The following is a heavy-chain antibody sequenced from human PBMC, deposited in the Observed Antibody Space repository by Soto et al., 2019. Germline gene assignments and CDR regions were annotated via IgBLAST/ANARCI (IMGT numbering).Heavy chain of an antibody. V-gene: IGHV3-33*01. D-gene: IGHD1-7*01. CDR3: ARDASLITGTTNYYYYYYGMDV. CDR2: IWYDGSNK. CDR1: GFTFSSYG. Sequence: GGSLRLSCAASGFTFSSYGMHWVRQAPGKGLEWVAVIWYDGSNKYYADSVKGRFTISRDNSKNTLYLQMNSLRAEDTAVYYCARDASLITGTTNYYYYYYGMDVWGQGTTVTSP. J-gene: IGHJ6*02.